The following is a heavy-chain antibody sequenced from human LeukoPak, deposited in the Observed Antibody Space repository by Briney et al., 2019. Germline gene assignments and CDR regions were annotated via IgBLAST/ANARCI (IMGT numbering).Heavy chain of an antibody. V-gene: IGHV4-59*12. CDR2: IYYSGST. Sequence: KASETLSLTCTVSGGSISSYYWSWIRQPPGKGLEWIGHIYYSGSTNYNPSLKSRVTISVDRSKDQFSLKLSSVTAADTAVYYCARSSGRNAEYFQHWGQGTLVTVSS. D-gene: IGHD3-22*01. CDR3: ARSSGRNAEYFQH. CDR1: GGSISSYY. J-gene: IGHJ1*01.